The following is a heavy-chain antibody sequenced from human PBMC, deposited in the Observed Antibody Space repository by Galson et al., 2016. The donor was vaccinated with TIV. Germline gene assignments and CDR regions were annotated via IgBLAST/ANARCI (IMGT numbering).Heavy chain of an antibody. CDR1: GFSLTSVGMC. Sequence: PALVKPTQTLTLTCTFSGFSLTSVGMCVSWIRQTSGKALEWLARIAWHGDEYSSTFLQTRLSIPKDTAKNQVVLTMTNMDPVDTATYYCVRTPYGDSFGWYFDLWGRGTLVTVSS. CDR3: VRTPYGDSFGWYFDL. V-gene: IGHV2-70*11. D-gene: IGHD4-17*01. J-gene: IGHJ2*01. CDR2: IAWHGDE.